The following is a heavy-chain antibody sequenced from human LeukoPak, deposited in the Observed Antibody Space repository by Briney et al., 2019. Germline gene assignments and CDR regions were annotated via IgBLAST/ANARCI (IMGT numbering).Heavy chain of an antibody. CDR2: IYQSGST. Sequence: PSETLSLTCTVSGYSIRNGYNWGWIRLSPGKGLEWLGSIYQSGSTYDNPSLKSRVSLSIDTSKNQFSLKLTSVTAADTAVYYCARAEINDYGRYWGQGIPVIVSS. V-gene: IGHV4-38-2*02. CDR1: GYSIRNGYN. D-gene: IGHD4-17*01. CDR3: ARAEINDYGRY. J-gene: IGHJ4*02.